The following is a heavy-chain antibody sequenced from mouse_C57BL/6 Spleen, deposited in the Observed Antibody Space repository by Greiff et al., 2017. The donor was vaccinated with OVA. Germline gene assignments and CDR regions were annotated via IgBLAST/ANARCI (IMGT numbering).Heavy chain of an antibody. J-gene: IGHJ3*01. D-gene: IGHD2-4*01. CDR1: GYTFPSYW. V-gene: IGHV1-7*01. Sequence: VQLQQSGAELAPPGASVKLSCTASGYTFPSYWMPWVKQRPGPGLEWIGYIHPCSGYTKYNPKFKDKATLPADQTSSAAYMQLSRLTYEDAAVYYCARGDYDEGVADWGQGTLVTVSA. CDR2: IHPCSGYT. CDR3: ARGDYDEGVAD.